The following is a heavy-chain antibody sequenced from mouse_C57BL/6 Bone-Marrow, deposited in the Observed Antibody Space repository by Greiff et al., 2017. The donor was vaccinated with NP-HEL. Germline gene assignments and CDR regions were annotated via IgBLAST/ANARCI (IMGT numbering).Heavy chain of an antibody. D-gene: IGHD1-1*01. Sequence: VKLMESGPGLVQPSQSLSITCTVSGFSLTSYGVHWVRQSPGKGLEWLGVIWRGGSTDYNAAFMSRLSITKDNSKSQVFFKMNSLQADDTAIYYCAKYYGSSYPCYWYFDVWGTGTTVTVSS. CDR2: IWRGGST. CDR3: AKYYGSSYPCYWYFDV. CDR1: GFSLTSYG. J-gene: IGHJ1*03. V-gene: IGHV2-5*01.